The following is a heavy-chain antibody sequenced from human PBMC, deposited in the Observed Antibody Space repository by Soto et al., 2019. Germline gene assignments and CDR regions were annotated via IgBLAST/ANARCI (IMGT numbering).Heavy chain of an antibody. CDR3: ARDAPDKTYSSSYYYYGMDV. D-gene: IGHD6-6*01. CDR1: GFTFSSYG. J-gene: IGHJ6*02. V-gene: IGHV3-21*01. CDR2: ISSSSSYI. Sequence: GGSLRLSCAASGFTFSSYGMHWVRQAPGKGLEWVSSISSSSSYIYYADSVKGRFTISRDNAKNSLYLQMNSLRAEDTAVYYCARDAPDKTYSSSYYYYGMDVWGQGTTVTVSS.